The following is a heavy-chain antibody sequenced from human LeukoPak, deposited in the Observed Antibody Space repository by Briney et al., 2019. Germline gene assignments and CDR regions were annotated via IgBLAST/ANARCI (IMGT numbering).Heavy chain of an antibody. CDR2: IYYSVTT. J-gene: IGHJ4*02. Sequence: SETLSLTCTVSGGSVTTSSYYWSWVRQPPGKGLEWIGDIYYSVTTSYNPSLKSRVTISVDTSKNQFSLKLSSVTAADTAVYYCAKGGGSFDYWGQGTLVTVSS. CDR1: GGSVTTSSYY. V-gene: IGHV4-61*01. D-gene: IGHD2-15*01. CDR3: AKGGGSFDY.